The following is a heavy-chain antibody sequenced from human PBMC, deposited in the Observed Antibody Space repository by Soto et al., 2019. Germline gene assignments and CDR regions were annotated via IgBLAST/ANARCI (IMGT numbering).Heavy chain of an antibody. CDR2: IDPSGGSK. J-gene: IGHJ3*02. CDR1: GIAFRTYS. V-gene: IGHV3-48*02. Sequence: EAQLVASGGGLVQPGGSLRLSCAASGIAFRTYSMSWVRQAPGKGLEWISYIDPSGGSKYYADSVKGRFAISRDNAENALYHQMSNLRDEDTALYFCARDKLTGDYREAFDIRGQATMLTVSS. D-gene: IGHD3-9*01. CDR3: ARDKLTGDYREAFDI.